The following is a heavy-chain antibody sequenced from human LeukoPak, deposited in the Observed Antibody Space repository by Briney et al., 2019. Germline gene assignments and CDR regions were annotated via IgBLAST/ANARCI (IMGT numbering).Heavy chain of an antibody. CDR3: ARGETGTSGREFDY. V-gene: IGHV4-59*12. J-gene: IGHJ4*02. CDR1: GGSISSYY. D-gene: IGHD1-7*01. CDR2: IYHSGST. Sequence: PSETLSLTCTVSGGSISSYYWSWIRQPPGKGLEWIGYIYHSGSTYYNPSLKSRVTISVDRSKNQFSLKLSSVTAADTAVYYCARGETGTSGREFDYWGQGTLVTVSS.